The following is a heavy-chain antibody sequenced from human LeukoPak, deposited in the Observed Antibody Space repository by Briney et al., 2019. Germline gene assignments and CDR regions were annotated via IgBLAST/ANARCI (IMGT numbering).Heavy chain of an antibody. V-gene: IGHV4-34*01. CDR3: ARYGLMYDSSGYYYGY. Sequence: SETLSLTCAVYGGSFSGYYWSWIRQPPGKGLEWIGEINHSGSTNYNPSLKSRVTISVDTSKNQFSLKLSSVTAADTAVYYCARYGLMYDSSGYYYGYWGQGTLVTVSS. CDR1: GGSFSGYY. CDR2: INHSGST. J-gene: IGHJ4*02. D-gene: IGHD3-22*01.